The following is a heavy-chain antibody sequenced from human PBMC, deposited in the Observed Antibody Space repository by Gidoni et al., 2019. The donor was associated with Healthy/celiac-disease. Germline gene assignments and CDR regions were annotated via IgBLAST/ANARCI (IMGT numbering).Heavy chain of an antibody. CDR3: ARDERTSGYVTAMTFDY. D-gene: IGHD2-21*02. V-gene: IGHV1-46*01. Sequence: QVQLVQSGAEVKKPGASVKVSCKASGYTFTSYYMHWVRQAPGQGLEWMGIINPSGGSTSYAQKFQGRVTMTRDTSTSTVYMELSSLRSEDTAVYYCARDERTSGYVTAMTFDYWGQGTLVTVSS. J-gene: IGHJ4*02. CDR2: INPSGGST. CDR1: GYTFTSYY.